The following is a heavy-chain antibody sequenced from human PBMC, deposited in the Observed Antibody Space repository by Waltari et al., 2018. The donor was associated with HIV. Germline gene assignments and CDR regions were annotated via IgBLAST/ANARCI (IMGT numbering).Heavy chain of an antibody. Sequence: QVQLVQSGAEVKKPGSSVKVSCKASGGTFSSYAISWVRQAPGQGLEWMGGIIPIFGTANYAQKFQGRVTITADESTSTAYMELSSLRSEDTAVYYCAREGYCSGGSCQYYYYYYGMDVWGQGTTVTVSS. CDR3: AREGYCSGGSCQYYYYYYGMDV. CDR1: GGTFSSYA. V-gene: IGHV1-69*01. CDR2: IIPIFGTA. J-gene: IGHJ6*02. D-gene: IGHD2-15*01.